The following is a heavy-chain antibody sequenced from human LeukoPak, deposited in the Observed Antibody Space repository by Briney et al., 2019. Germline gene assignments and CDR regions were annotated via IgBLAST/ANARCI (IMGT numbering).Heavy chain of an antibody. D-gene: IGHD2-15*01. CDR3: ARDRVVVAATEGYYFDY. V-gene: IGHV3-33*01. J-gene: IGHJ4*02. CDR2: IWYDGSNK. Sequence: PGGSLRLSCAASGFTFSSYAMHWVRQAPGKGLEWVAVIWYDGSNKYYADSVKGRFTISRDNSKNTLYLQMNGLRAEDTAVCYCARDRVVVAATEGYYFDYWGQGTLVTVSS. CDR1: GFTFSSYA.